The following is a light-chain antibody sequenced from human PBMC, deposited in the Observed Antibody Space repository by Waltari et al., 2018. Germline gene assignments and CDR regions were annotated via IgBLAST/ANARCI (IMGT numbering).Light chain of an antibody. J-gene: IGLJ3*02. Sequence: NFMLTQPHSVSESPGKTVTISCTRSSGSIASNYVQWYQQRPRSSPTTVIYEDNQRPSGVADRFAGSIDSSSNSASLTISGLKAEDEADYDCQSYDSSIWVFGGGTKLTVL. CDR1: SGSIASNY. CDR2: EDN. CDR3: QSYDSSIWV. V-gene: IGLV6-57*01.